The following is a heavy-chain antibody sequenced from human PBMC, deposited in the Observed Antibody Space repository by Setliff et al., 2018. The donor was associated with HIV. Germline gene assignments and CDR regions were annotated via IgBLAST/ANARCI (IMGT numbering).Heavy chain of an antibody. V-gene: IGHV3-48*01. CDR1: GFTFSFYN. Sequence: GESLKISCAASGFTFSFYNMNWVRQAPGKGLEWVSYISSSSSTIYYADSVKGRFTISRDNAKNSLYLQMSSLRAEDTAMYYCARGSLQWELQAFDIWGQGTMVTV. J-gene: IGHJ3*02. CDR2: ISSSSSTI. D-gene: IGHD1-26*01. CDR3: ARGSLQWELQAFDI.